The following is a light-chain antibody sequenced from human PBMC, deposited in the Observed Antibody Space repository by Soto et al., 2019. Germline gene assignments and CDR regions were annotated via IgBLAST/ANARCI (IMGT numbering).Light chain of an antibody. V-gene: IGKV1-39*01. CDR3: QHYGT. CDR1: QSISSY. CDR2: AAS. Sequence: DIQMTQSPSSLSASVGDRVTITCRASQSISSYLNWYQQKPGKAPKLLIYAASSLQSGVPSRFSGSGSGTDFTLTVSRLEPEDFAVYFCQHYGTFGPGTKVDLK. J-gene: IGKJ3*01.